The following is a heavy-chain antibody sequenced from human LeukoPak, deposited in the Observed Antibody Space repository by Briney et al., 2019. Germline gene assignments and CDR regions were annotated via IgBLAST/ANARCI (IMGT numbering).Heavy chain of an antibody. J-gene: IGHJ6*03. CDR1: GYMFTSYW. D-gene: IGHD2-2*01. CDR2: IYPGDSDT. V-gene: IGHV5-51*01. CDR3: ARPALYCSSTVCPPYMDV. Sequence: GESLKISCKGSGYMFTSYWIGWVRQMPGKGLEWMGIIYPGDSDTKYNAPFQGQVTISADKSISTAYLQWGSLKASDTATYYCARPALYCSSTVCPPYMDVWGKGTTVTVSS.